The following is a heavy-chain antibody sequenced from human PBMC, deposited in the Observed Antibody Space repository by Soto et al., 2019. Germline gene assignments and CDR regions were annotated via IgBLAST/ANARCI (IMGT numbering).Heavy chain of an antibody. CDR3: AKDRRAGGNSAFYFDF. J-gene: IGHJ4*02. CDR2: ISATGGGT. D-gene: IGHD3-16*01. V-gene: IGHV3-23*01. Sequence: GGSLRLSCAASGFKSSNYAMSWVRQAPGKGLEWVSLISATGGGTYYADSVKGRFTISRDNSHNTLYLQVHSLTAEDTAVYYCAKDRRAGGNSAFYFDFWGQGAQVTVS. CDR1: GFKSSNYA.